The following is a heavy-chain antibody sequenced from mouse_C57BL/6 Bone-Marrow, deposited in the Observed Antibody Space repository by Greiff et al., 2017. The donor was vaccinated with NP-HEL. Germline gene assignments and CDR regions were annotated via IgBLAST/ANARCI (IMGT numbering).Heavy chain of an antibody. V-gene: IGHV1-72*01. CDR2: IDPNSGGT. J-gene: IGHJ3*01. D-gene: IGHD2-4*01. CDR1: GYTFTSYW. Sequence: QVQLQPGAELVKPGASVKLSCKASGYTFTSYWMHWVKQRPGRGLEWIGRIDPNSGGTKYNEKFKSKATLTVDKPSSTAYMQLSSLTSEDSAVYYCARGYDYDGTWFAYWGQGTLVTVSA. CDR3: ARGYDYDGTWFAY.